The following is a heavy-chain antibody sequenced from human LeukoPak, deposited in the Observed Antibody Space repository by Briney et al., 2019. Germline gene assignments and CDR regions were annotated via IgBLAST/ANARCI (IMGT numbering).Heavy chain of an antibody. CDR3: VAVPNGY. D-gene: IGHD2-8*01. CDR2: IYYTGST. Sequence: PSETLSLSCTVSGDSISTSSYYWGWIRQPPGKGLEWIGSIYYTGSTHYNPSLNSRVTISVDTSKNQFSLKLSSVTAADTAVYYCVAVPNGYWGQGTLVTVSS. J-gene: IGHJ4*02. CDR1: GDSISTSSYY. V-gene: IGHV4-39*01.